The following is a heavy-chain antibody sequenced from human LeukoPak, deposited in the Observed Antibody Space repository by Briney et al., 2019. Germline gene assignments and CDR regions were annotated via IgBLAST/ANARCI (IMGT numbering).Heavy chain of an antibody. CDR2: IYSGGST. J-gene: IGHJ4*02. Sequence: GGSLRLSCAASGFTVNNNYMSWVRQAPGKGLEWVSVIYSGGSTYYADSVKGRFTISRDNSKNTLYLQMNSLRAEDTAVYYCARLGPTVTQFDYWGQGTLVTVSS. CDR3: ARLGPTVTQFDY. D-gene: IGHD4-17*01. V-gene: IGHV3-66*01. CDR1: GFTVNNNY.